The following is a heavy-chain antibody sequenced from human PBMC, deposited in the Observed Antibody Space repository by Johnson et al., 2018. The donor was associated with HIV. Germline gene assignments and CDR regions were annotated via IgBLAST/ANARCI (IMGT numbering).Heavy chain of an antibody. D-gene: IGHD6-6*01. V-gene: IGHV3-30-3*01. CDR3: FPLGDPLDV. Sequence: QVQLVESGGGVVQPGRSLRLSCAASGFTFSSYAMHWVRQAPGKGLEWVAVISYDGSNKYYADSVKGRFTISRDDSKNTLYLQMNSLKTEDTAVYYCFPLGDPLDVWGQGTTVTVSS. CDR2: ISYDGSNK. J-gene: IGHJ3*01. CDR1: GFTFSSYA.